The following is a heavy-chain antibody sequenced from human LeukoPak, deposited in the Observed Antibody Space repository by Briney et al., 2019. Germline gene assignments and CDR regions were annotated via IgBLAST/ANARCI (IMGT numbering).Heavy chain of an antibody. CDR3: AKTNWIVGATGYYFDY. Sequence: PGGSLRLSCAASGFTFSSYAMSWVRQAPGKGLEWVSAISGSGGSTYYADSVKGRFTISRDNSKNTLYLQMNSLRAEDTAVYYCAKTNWIVGATGYYFDYWGQGTLVTVSS. CDR1: GFTFSSYA. CDR2: ISGSGGST. D-gene: IGHD1-26*01. J-gene: IGHJ4*02. V-gene: IGHV3-23*01.